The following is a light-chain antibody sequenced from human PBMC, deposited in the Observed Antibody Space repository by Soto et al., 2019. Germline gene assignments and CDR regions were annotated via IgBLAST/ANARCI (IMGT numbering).Light chain of an antibody. Sequence: QSALTQPASVSASPGQSITISCTGTSSDVGAYNYVSWYQQHPGKAPKLIIYEVTKRPSGVSNRFSGSKSGNTASLTISGLQAEDEADYYCSSHTSTSPYVFGTGTKLTVL. CDR3: SSHTSTSPYV. CDR1: SSDVGAYNY. V-gene: IGLV2-14*01. CDR2: EVT. J-gene: IGLJ1*01.